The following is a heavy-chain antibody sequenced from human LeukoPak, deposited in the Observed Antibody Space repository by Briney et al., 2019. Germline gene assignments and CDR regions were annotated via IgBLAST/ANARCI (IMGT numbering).Heavy chain of an antibody. CDR2: ISGSGGST. CDR1: GFTFSSYA. D-gene: IGHD3-16*02. V-gene: IGHV3-23*01. CDR3: AKDIMITFGGVIGYAFDI. Sequence: PGRSLRLSCAASGFTFSSYAMSWVRQAPGKGLEWVSAISGSGGSTYYADSVKGRFTISRDNSKNTLYLQMNSLRAEDTAVYYCAKDIMITFGGVIGYAFDIWGQGTMVTVSS. J-gene: IGHJ3*02.